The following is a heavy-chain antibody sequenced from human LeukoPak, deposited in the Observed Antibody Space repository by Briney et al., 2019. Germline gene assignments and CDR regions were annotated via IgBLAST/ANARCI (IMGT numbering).Heavy chain of an antibody. D-gene: IGHD3-22*01. CDR2: ISGSGGST. J-gene: IGHJ3*02. CDR1: GFTFSSYA. CDR3: AKDYYDSSGYYYDDAFDI. Sequence: GSLRLSCAASGFTFSSYAMSWVRQAPGKGLEWVSAISGSGGSTYYADSVKGRFTISRDNSKNTLYLQMNSLRAEDTAVYYCAKDYYDSSGYYYDDAFDIWGQGTMVTVSS. V-gene: IGHV3-23*01.